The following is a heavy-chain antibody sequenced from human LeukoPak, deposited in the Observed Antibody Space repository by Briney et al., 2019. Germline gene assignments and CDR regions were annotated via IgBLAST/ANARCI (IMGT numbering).Heavy chain of an antibody. CDR2: INPSGGST. CDR3: ARDLGLRYFDWLLWGWFDP. Sequence: GASVKVSCKASGYTFTSYHMHWVRQAPGQGLEWMGIINPSGGSTSYAQKFQGRVTMTRDTSTSTVYMELSSLRSEDTAVYYCARDLGLRYFDWLLWGWFDPWGQGTLVTVSS. D-gene: IGHD3-9*01. J-gene: IGHJ5*02. V-gene: IGHV1-46*01. CDR1: GYTFTSYH.